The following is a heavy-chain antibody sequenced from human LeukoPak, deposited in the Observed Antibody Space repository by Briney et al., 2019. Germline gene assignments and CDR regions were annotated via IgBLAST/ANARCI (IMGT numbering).Heavy chain of an antibody. CDR1: GGTFSSYA. CDR2: IIPIFGTA. D-gene: IGHD2-15*01. CDR3: AREGCSGGSCYSGVGSYAFDI. V-gene: IGHV1-69*13. J-gene: IGHJ3*02. Sequence: GASVKVSCKASGGTFSSYAISWVRQAPGQGLEWMGGIIPIFGTANYAQKFQGRVTITADESTSTAYMELSSLRSEDTAVYYCAREGCSGGSCYSGVGSYAFDIWGQGTMVTVSS.